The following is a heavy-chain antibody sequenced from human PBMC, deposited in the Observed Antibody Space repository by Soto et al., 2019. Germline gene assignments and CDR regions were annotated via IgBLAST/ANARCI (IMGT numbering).Heavy chain of an antibody. CDR3: ARALRGNMVLFLS. J-gene: IGHJ5*02. CDR1: GGSISSGDYY. V-gene: IGHV4-30-4*01. CDR2: IYYSGST. D-gene: IGHD3-10*01. Sequence: QVQLQESGPGLVKPSQTLSLTCTVSGGSISSGDYYWSWIRQPQGKGLEWIGYIYYSGSTYYNPSLKSRVTISVDTSKNQFALKLSSVTAADTAVYYCARALRGNMVLFLSWGQGTLVTVSS.